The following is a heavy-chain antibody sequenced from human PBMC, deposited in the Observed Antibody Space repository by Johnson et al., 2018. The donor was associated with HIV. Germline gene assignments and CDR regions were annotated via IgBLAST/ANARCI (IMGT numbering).Heavy chain of an antibody. D-gene: IGHD3-16*01. Sequence: QVQLVESGGGVVQPGRSLRLSCAASGFTFSSYAMHWVRQAPGKGLEWVAVISYDGTKKDYGGSVKGRFTISRDNSKNTLYLQMNNLRVEDMAMYYCEWSVHDYSEYVWGRDAFDIWGQGTMVIVSS. CDR1: GFTFSSYA. CDR3: EWSVHDYSEYVWGRDAFDI. J-gene: IGHJ3*02. V-gene: IGHV3-30*04. CDR2: ISYDGTKK.